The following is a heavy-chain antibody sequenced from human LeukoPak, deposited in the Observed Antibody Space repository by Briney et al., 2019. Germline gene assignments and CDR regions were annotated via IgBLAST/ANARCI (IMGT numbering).Heavy chain of an antibody. V-gene: IGHV3-11*04. D-gene: IGHD3-3*02. CDR1: GFTFSDYY. CDR2: ISTSGDTI. J-gene: IGHJ4*02. CDR3: ARYFFILASPYPDY. Sequence: PGGSLRLSCAASGFTFSDYYMSWIRQAPGKGLEWVSSISTSGDTIYYGDSVKGRFTISRDNAKNSLYLQMNSLRAEDTAVYYCARYFFILASPYPDYWGQGTLVTVSS.